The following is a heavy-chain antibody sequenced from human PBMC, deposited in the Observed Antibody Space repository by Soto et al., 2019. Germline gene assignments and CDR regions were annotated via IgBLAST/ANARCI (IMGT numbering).Heavy chain of an antibody. CDR3: AKRKYGDYVGGFDR. CDR1: GFTFNNYA. J-gene: IGHJ4*02. CDR2: ITSSGGST. D-gene: IGHD4-17*01. Sequence: EAQLLESGGGLVLPGGSLRLSCAVSGFTFNNYAMSWVRQPPGKGLEWVSSITSSGGSTYYADSVKGRLTISRDNSENTVYLQMNSLRVEDTAVYYCAKRKYGDYVGGFDRWGQGTLVTVSS. V-gene: IGHV3-23*01.